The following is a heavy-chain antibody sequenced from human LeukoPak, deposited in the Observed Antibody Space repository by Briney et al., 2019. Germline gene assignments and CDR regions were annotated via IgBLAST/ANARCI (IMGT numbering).Heavy chain of an antibody. V-gene: IGHV3-23*01. CDR1: GFTFSSYA. D-gene: IGHD2-2*02. CDR3: AKGSRSWYTRGGSNRDY. Sequence: PGGSLRLSCAAPGFTFSSYAMSWVRQAPGKGLEWVSTISGSGGSTYYADSVKGRFTISRDNSKNTLYLQMNSLRAEDTAVYYCAKGSRSWYTRGGSNRDYWGQGTLVTVSS. J-gene: IGHJ4*02. CDR2: ISGSGGST.